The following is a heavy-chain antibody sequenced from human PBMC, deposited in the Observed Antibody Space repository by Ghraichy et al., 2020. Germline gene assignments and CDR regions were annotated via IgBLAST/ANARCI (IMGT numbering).Heavy chain of an antibody. CDR3: ARGGYSGGRMTAWFDP. J-gene: IGHJ5*02. D-gene: IGHD5-12*01. V-gene: IGHV4-61*01. CDR1: GGSVSSGTYY. CDR2: IYYSGST. Sequence: SETLSLTCTVSGGSVSSGTYYWSWIRQPPGKGLEWIGYIYYSGSTNYNPSLKSRVTISVDTSKNQFSLKLNSVTAADTAVYYCARGGYSGGRMTAWFDPWGQGTLVTVSS.